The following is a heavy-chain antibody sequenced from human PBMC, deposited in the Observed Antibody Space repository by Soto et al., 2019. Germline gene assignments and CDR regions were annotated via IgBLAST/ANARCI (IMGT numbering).Heavy chain of an antibody. CDR2: IRNKARSYTT. CDR3: AAPPRIGFGEFSR. D-gene: IGHD3-10*01. J-gene: IGHJ4*02. CDR1: GFTFSDHY. Sequence: PGGSLRLSCAASGFTFSDHYMEWVRQPPGKGLEWVGRIRNKARSYTTEYAASVKGRFTISRDDSKNSLYLQMNTLKTEDTAVYYCAAPPRIGFGEFSRWGQGTQVTVSS. V-gene: IGHV3-72*01.